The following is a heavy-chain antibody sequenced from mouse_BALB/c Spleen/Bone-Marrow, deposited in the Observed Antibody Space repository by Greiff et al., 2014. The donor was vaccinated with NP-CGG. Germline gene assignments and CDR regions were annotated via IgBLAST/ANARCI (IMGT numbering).Heavy chain of an antibody. Sequence: VQLQQSGAELVMPGASVKMSCKASGYTFTDYWMHWVKQRPGQGLEWIGAIDTSDSYTSYNQKFKGKATLTVDESSSTAYTQLSSLTSEDSAVYYCARSDYRYDPFAYWGQGTLVTVSA. V-gene: IGHV1-69*01. D-gene: IGHD2-14*01. CDR3: ARSDYRYDPFAY. CDR2: IDTSDSYT. CDR1: GYTFTDYW. J-gene: IGHJ3*01.